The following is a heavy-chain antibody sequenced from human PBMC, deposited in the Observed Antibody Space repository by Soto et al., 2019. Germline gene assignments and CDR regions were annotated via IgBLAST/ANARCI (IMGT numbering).Heavy chain of an antibody. V-gene: IGHV3-11*01. CDR2: ISDSGSPL. Sequence: GGLLSLSCAASGVACSDYYMSWSRLAPGKGLEWISYISDSGSPLYYADSVKGRFSISRDNARKSVYLQMNNLRADDTALYFCARDIRGYGMDVWGQGTTVTVSS. D-gene: IGHD3-10*01. CDR1: GVACSDYY. J-gene: IGHJ6*02. CDR3: ARDIRGYGMDV.